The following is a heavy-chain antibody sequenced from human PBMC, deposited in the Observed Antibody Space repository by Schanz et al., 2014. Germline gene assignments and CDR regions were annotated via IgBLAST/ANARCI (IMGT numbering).Heavy chain of an antibody. V-gene: IGHV3-23*04. J-gene: IGHJ4*02. CDR3: AKSLESCPGGRCSRGYFDY. Sequence: EVQLAESGGGLVQPGGSLRLSCLASGFAFSSYGMNWLRQAPGKGLEWVSVIGVDGTTTYYADSVKGRFTISRDNFKGALYLQMSSLRAEDTAVYYCAKSLESCPGGRCSRGYFDYWGQGTLVTVSS. CDR2: IGVDGTTT. CDR1: GFAFSSYG. D-gene: IGHD2-8*02.